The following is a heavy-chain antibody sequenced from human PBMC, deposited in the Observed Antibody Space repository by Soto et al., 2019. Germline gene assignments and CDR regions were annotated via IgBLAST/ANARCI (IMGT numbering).Heavy chain of an antibody. V-gene: IGHV3-21*06. CDR2: ISSTTHYI. Sequence: GGSLRLSCAASGFTFTRYSMNWVRQAPGKGLEWVSSISSTTHYIYYADSMRGRFTISRDNAKNAVYLEMNSLRAEDTAVYYCARESEDLTSNFDYWGQGTLVTVSS. CDR3: ARESEDLTSNFDY. CDR1: GFTFTRYS. J-gene: IGHJ4*02.